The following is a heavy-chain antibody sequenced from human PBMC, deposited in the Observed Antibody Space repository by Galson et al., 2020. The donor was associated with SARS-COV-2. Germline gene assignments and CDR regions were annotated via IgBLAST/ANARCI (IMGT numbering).Heavy chain of an antibody. CDR1: DGSISGYF. D-gene: IGHD1-1*01. Sequence: SETLSLTCSVSDGSISGYFWNWVRQPPGKGLEWIGYIYDTGRTNYNPSLKSRVTISVDTSKNHFSLRLTSVTAADTAVYYCARTPPTGSDYYFDVWGQGTLVLASS. CDR2: IYDTGRT. CDR3: ARTPPTGSDYYFDV. J-gene: IGHJ4*02. V-gene: IGHV4-59*01.